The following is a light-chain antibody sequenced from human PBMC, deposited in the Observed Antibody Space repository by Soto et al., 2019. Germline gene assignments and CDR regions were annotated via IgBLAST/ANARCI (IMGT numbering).Light chain of an antibody. CDR1: QSVTSY. J-gene: IGKJ1*01. Sequence: EIVMTQSPATLSVSPGEKVTLSCRASQSVTSYLAWYQQTPGQAPRLIIQGASARATDVTARFSGSGSGTEFTLTISSLQAEDFAVYYCQQYSNWPWTFGQGTKVAI. CDR2: GAS. CDR3: QQYSNWPWT. V-gene: IGKV3-15*01.